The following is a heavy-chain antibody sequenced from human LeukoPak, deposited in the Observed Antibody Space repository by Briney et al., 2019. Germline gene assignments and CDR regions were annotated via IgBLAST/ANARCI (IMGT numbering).Heavy chain of an antibody. D-gene: IGHD3-22*01. CDR1: GXTFSGYA. CDR2: LSYDGSNK. CDR3: AKDIYYDSSGYRGYFDY. Sequence: ETSLRLSCAASGXTFSGYAMHWVRQAPGKGLEWVAVLSYDGSNKYYVDSVKGRFTVSRDNSKNTLYLQMNSLRAEDTAVYYCAKDIYYDSSGYRGYFDYWGQGTLVTVSS. V-gene: IGHV3-30*18. J-gene: IGHJ4*02.